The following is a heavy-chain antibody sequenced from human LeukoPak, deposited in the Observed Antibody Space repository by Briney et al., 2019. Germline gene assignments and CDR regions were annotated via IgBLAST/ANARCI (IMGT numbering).Heavy chain of an antibody. CDR1: GYTFTSYG. J-gene: IGHJ4*02. Sequence: ASVKVSFKASGYTFTSYGISWVRQAPGQGLEWMGWISAYNGNTNYAQKLQGRVTMTTDTSTSTAYMELRSLRSDDTAVYYCARGRRSVTGTIKSQTAGYWGQGTLVTVSS. D-gene: IGHD1-20*01. CDR3: ARGRRSVTGTIKSQTAGY. V-gene: IGHV1-18*01. CDR2: ISAYNGNT.